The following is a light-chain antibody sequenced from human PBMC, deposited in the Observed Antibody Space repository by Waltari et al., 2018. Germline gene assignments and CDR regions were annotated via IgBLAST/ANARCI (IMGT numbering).Light chain of an antibody. J-gene: IGLJ1*01. CDR1: SPRRYY. CDR3: SSRDSGAHRHV. CDR2: GQN. V-gene: IGLV3-19*01. Sequence: SSELTQDPAVSVALGQTVRLTCQGDSPRRYYSTWYQQKAGQAPILVIYGQNNRPSGIPDRFSGSYSGRTASLTITGAQAEDEADYYCSSRDSGAHRHVFGTGTKVTVL.